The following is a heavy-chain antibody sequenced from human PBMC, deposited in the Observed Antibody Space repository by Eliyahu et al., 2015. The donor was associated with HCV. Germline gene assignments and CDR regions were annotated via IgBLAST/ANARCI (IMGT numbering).Heavy chain of an antibody. CDR1: GGSISSGGYY. Sequence: VKPSQTLSLTCTVSGGSISSGGYYWSWIRQHPGKGLEWIGYIYYSGSTYYNPSLKSRVTISVDTSKNQFSLKLSSVTAADTAVYYCARGSYYDSSGYYYRFDYWGQGTLVTVSS. D-gene: IGHD3-22*01. V-gene: IGHV4-31*03. CDR3: ARGSYYDSSGYYYRFDY. CDR2: IYYSGST. J-gene: IGHJ4*02.